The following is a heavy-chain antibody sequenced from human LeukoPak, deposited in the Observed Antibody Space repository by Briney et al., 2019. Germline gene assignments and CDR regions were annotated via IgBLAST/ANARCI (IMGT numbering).Heavy chain of an antibody. D-gene: IGHD2-21*02. J-gene: IGHJ4*02. CDR3: ARGRLPNGADN. V-gene: IGHV3-53*01. CDR1: GFIVSDNY. Sequence: GGSLRLSCVASGFIVSDNYMSWIRQAPGKEPQWVSIIYPDGRAFYADSVKGRFTISRDNSRNTLYLQMNSLRVDDTALYYCARGRLPNGADNWGQGTLVTVSS. CDR2: IYPDGRA.